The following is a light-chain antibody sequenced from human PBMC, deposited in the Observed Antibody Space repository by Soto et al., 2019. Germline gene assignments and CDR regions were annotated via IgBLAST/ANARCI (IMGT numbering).Light chain of an antibody. CDR1: IGHSSHT. Sequence: QSVLTQSSSASASLGSSVKLTCTLSIGHSSHTIAWHQQQPGKAPRFLMKVEGDGTYNRGSGLPDRFSGSSSGADRYLTISDLQSEDEADYHCDTWATTTWVFGAVTQLTVL. CDR3: DTWATTTWV. V-gene: IGLV4-60*03. J-gene: IGLJ3*02. CDR2: VEGDGTY.